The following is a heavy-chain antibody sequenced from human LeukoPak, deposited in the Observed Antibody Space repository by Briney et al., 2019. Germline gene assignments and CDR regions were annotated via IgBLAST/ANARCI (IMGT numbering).Heavy chain of an antibody. J-gene: IGHJ4*02. CDR2: VNPNSGGT. CDR3: ATAENTMTQLDY. D-gene: IGHD3-22*01. V-gene: IGHV1-2*02. CDR1: GYTFTGYY. Sequence: AGVKVSCQACGYTFTGYYMQWVRQAPGQGHAWMGWVNPNSGGTNYAQKFQARVTMTRDTSISTAYMELSRLRSDDTAVYYCATAENTMTQLDYWGQGTLVTVSS.